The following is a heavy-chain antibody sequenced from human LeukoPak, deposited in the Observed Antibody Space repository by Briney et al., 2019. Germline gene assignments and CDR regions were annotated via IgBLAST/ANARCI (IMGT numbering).Heavy chain of an antibody. D-gene: IGHD5-18*01. CDR2: IYYSGST. Sequence: SQTLSLTCTVSGGSISSGDYYWSWIRQPPGKGLEWIGYIYYSGSTNYNPSLKSRVTISVDTSKNQFSLKLSSVTAADTAVYYCARSAGYSYGYSFDYWGQGTLVTVSS. V-gene: IGHV4-30-4*01. CDR1: GGSISSGDYY. J-gene: IGHJ4*02. CDR3: ARSAGYSYGYSFDY.